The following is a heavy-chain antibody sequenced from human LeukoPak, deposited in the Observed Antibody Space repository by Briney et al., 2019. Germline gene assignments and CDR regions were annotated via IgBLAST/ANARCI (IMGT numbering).Heavy chain of an antibody. J-gene: IGHJ6*04. CDR2: ISYDGSNK. D-gene: IGHD3-9*01. Sequence: GRSLRLSCAASGFTFGSYAMHWVRQAPGKGLEWVAVISYDGSNKYYADSVKGRFTISRDNSKNTLYLQMNSLRAEDTAVYYCARELSSGYDILTGYPDTPYGMDVWGKGTTVTVSS. CDR3: ARELSSGYDILTGYPDTPYGMDV. CDR1: GFTFGSYA. V-gene: IGHV3-30*04.